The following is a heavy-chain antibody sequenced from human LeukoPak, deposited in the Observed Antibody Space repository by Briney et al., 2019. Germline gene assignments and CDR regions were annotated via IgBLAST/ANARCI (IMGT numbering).Heavy chain of an antibody. V-gene: IGHV4-39*07. Sequence: SETLSLTCTVSGGSISSSSYYWGWIRQPPGKGLEWIGSIYYSGSTNYNPSLKSRVTISVDTSKNQFSLKLSSVTAADTGVYYCARGRGGLLRLHWSKEDYFDYWGQGTLVTVSS. D-gene: IGHD3-10*01. CDR1: GGSISSSSYY. J-gene: IGHJ4*02. CDR3: ARGRGGLLRLHWSKEDYFDY. CDR2: IYYSGST.